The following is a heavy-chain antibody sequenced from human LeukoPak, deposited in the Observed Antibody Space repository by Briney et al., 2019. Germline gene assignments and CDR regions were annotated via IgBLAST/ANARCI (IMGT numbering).Heavy chain of an antibody. CDR2: IYYSGST. CDR1: GGSISSYY. V-gene: IGHV4-59*01. D-gene: IGHD2-15*01. J-gene: IGHJ3*02. Sequence: SETLSLTCTVSGGSISSYYWSWIRQPPGKGLEWIGYIYYSGSTNYNPSLKSRVTIPVDTSKNQFSLKLSSVTAADTAVYYCARYIAYAFDIWGQGTMVTVSS. CDR3: ARYIAYAFDI.